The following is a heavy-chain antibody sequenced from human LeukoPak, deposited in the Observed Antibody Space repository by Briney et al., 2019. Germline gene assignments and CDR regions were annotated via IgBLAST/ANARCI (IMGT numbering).Heavy chain of an antibody. Sequence: PGGSLRLSCAASRFTFSEYYMSWIRQAPGKGLEWVSYISSSSSYTNYADSVKGRFTISRDNAKNSLYLQMNSLRAEHTAVYYSARGGIAAADIVPDYATDVWGQGTTVTVSS. D-gene: IGHD6-13*01. CDR2: ISSSSSYT. J-gene: IGHJ6*02. CDR1: RFTFSEYY. V-gene: IGHV3-11*05. CDR3: ARGGIAAADIVPDYATDV.